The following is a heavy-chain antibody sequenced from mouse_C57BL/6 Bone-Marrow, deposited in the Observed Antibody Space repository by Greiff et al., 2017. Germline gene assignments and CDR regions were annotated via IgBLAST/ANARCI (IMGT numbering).Heavy chain of an antibody. CDR1: GFTFSDYG. V-gene: IGHV5-17*01. J-gene: IGHJ1*03. CDR2: ISSCSSTI. CDR3: ERRGYLDV. Sequence: EVHLVESGGGLVKPGWSLKLSCAASGFTFSDYGMHWVRQAPEKGLEWVAYISSCSSTIYYADTVKGRFTISRDNAKNTLFMQLTSLRSEDTGRYYCERRGYLDVWGTGTTVTVSS.